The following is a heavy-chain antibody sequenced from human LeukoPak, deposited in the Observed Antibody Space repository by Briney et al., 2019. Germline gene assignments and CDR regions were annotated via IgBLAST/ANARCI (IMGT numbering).Heavy chain of an antibody. CDR3: ARGVYCSGGSCYSGYYYGMDV. Sequence: ASVKVSCKASGYTFTGYYMHWVRQAPGQGLEWMGWINPNSGGTNCAQQFQGWVTMTRDTSISTAYMELSRLRSDDTAVYYCARGVYCSGGSCYSGYYYGMDVWGKGTTVTVSS. CDR1: GYTFTGYY. CDR2: INPNSGGT. V-gene: IGHV1-2*04. D-gene: IGHD2-15*01. J-gene: IGHJ6*04.